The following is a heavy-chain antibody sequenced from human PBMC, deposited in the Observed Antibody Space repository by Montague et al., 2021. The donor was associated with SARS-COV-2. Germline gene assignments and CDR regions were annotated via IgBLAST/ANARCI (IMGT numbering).Heavy chain of an antibody. CDR3: ARRRVREDYFDF. CDR1: GDSISSSDHY. CDR2: IYYSGYT. Sequence: SETLSLTCTVSGDSISSSDHYWGWIRQPPGKGLEWLGIIYYSGYTYYNPSLKGRVTISIDASKNQFSLKLNSLTATDTAVYYCARRRVREDYFDFWGQGTLVTVSS. D-gene: IGHD1-26*01. V-gene: IGHV4-39*01. J-gene: IGHJ4*02.